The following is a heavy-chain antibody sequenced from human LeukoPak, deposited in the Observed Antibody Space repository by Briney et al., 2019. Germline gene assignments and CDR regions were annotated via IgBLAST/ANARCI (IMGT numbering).Heavy chain of an antibody. J-gene: IGHJ3*02. Sequence: PGGSVRLSCAASGFTFDDYGMSWVRQVPGKGLERVSFINWNGDSRGYVDSVKGRFTISRDKATNSLYLEMNSLRGEDTAFFYCARVGHSIFGAAMDASDIWSQGTFVTVSS. CDR3: ARVGHSIFGAAMDASDI. CDR1: GFTFDDYG. V-gene: IGHV3-20*04. D-gene: IGHD3-3*01. CDR2: INWNGDSR.